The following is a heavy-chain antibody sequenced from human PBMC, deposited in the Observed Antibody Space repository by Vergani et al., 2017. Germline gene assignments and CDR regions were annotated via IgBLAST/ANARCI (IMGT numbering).Heavy chain of an antibody. V-gene: IGHV3-21*01. CDR1: GFTFTNYN. D-gene: IGHD6-19*01. J-gene: IGHJ4*02. CDR3: ARDRWDRWLVPGFDY. CDR2: IASSTSYI. Sequence: EVQLVESGGGLVKPGGSLRLSCAASGFTFTNYNMNWVRQAPGKGLEWVSSIASSTSYIYYADSVKGRFTVSRDNAKNSLHLQMNSLGAEDTAVYYCARDRWDRWLVPGFDYWGQGTLVTVSS.